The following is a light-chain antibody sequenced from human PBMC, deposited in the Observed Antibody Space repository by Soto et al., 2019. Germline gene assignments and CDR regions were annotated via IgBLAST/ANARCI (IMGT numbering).Light chain of an antibody. V-gene: IGKV1-5*01. CDR3: QQYNRYSSFT. Sequence: DIQMTQSPSTLSASVGDRVTITCRASQSISSWLAWYQQKPGKAPKVLIYDASSLESGVPSRFSGSGSGTEFTLNISSLQPDDFATYYCQQYNRYSSFTFGQGTKLEIK. CDR1: QSISSW. J-gene: IGKJ2*01. CDR2: DAS.